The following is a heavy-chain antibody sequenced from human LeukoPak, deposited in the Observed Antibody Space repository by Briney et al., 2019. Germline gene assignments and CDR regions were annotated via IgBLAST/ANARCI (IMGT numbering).Heavy chain of an antibody. Sequence: SETLSLTRTVSGGSISSYYWSWIRQPAGKGLEWIGRIYTSGSTNYNPSLKSRVTMSVDTSKNQFSLKLSSVTAADTAVYYCARHYYDSSGYKLGINWFDPWGQGTLVTVSS. J-gene: IGHJ5*02. CDR2: IYTSGST. CDR3: ARHYYDSSGYKLGINWFDP. CDR1: GGSISSYY. D-gene: IGHD3-22*01. V-gene: IGHV4-4*07.